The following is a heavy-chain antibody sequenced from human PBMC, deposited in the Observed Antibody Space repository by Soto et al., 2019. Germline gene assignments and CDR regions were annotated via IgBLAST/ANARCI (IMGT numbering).Heavy chain of an antibody. J-gene: IGHJ5*02. CDR2: TRNKANSYTT. V-gene: IGHV3-72*01. Sequence: PGXSRRLSCAASGFTFSDHHMDWVRQAPGKGLEWVGRTRNKANSYTTEYAASVKGRFTISRDDSKNSLYLQMNSLKTEDTAVYYCSRDLGSWGQGTLVTVSS. CDR3: SRDLGS. CDR1: GFTFSDHH.